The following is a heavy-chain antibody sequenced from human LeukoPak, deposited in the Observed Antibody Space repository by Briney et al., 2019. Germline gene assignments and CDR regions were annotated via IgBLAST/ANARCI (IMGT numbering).Heavy chain of an antibody. CDR1: GYTLTELS. CDR3: AREYLSKYSSTSCYRGYCGGDSDTFDI. D-gene: IGHD2-2*01. Sequence: ASVKVSCKVSGYTLTELSMHWVRQAPGKGLEWMGGFDPEDGETIYAQKFQGRVTMTRDTSTSTVYMELSSLRSEDTAVYYCAREYLSKYSSTSCYRGYCGGDSDTFDIWGQGTMVTVSS. V-gene: IGHV1-24*01. J-gene: IGHJ3*02. CDR2: FDPEDGET.